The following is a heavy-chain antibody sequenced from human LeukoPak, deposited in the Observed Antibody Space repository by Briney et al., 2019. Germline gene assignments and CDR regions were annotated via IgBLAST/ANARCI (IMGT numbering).Heavy chain of an antibody. D-gene: IGHD3-16*01. CDR2: MNPNSGNT. CDR1: GYTFTSYD. V-gene: IGHV1-8*01. J-gene: IGHJ4*02. CDR3: ARGRRLRLGELFFY. Sequence: ASVTVSCKASGYTFTSYDINWVRQATGQGLEWMGWMNPNSGNTGYAQKFQGRVTMTRNTSISTAYMELSSLRSEDTAVYYCARGRRLRLGELFFYWGQGTLVTVSS.